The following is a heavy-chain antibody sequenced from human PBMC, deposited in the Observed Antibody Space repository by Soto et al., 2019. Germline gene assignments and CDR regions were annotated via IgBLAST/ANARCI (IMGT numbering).Heavy chain of an antibody. D-gene: IGHD1-1*01. CDR3: ARDLWVEPELYYYGMDV. CDR1: GDSISSADYY. Sequence: QVQLQESGPGLVRPSQTLSLTCTVSGDSISSADYYWRWIRQTPGKGLVLVGHLFYSGTTYYNPSLKSRLTISVDQSTNHLSLRLTSETAADTAVYYCARDLWVEPELYYYGMDVWGQGTTVTVSS. CDR2: LFYSGTT. J-gene: IGHJ6*02. V-gene: IGHV4-30-4*01.